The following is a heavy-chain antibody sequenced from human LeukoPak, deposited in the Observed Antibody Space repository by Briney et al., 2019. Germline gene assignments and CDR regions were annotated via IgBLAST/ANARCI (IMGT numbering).Heavy chain of an antibody. CDR2: MSADSATT. CDR1: GFTFSSYP. D-gene: IGHD3-10*01. CDR3: ARKSASGNYPLDY. J-gene: IGHJ4*02. V-gene: IGHV3-23*01. Sequence: QTGGSLRLSCVASGFTFSSYPMNWVRQAPGKGLEWVSVMSADSATTFYADSVKGRFTISRDNAKNTVFLQMSSLRAEDTALYYCARKSASGNYPLDYWGQGTLVTVSS.